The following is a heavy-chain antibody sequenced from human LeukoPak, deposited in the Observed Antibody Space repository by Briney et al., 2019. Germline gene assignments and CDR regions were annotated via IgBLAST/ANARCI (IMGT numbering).Heavy chain of an antibody. Sequence: SETLSLTCTVSGGSISTYYWSWIRQPPGKGLEWIGYIYNSVSTSYNPPLKSRVTISVDTSRNQCSLKLNSVTAADTAVYYCARSTTATTETPVGGFWGQGTLVTVSS. CDR3: ARSTTATTETPVGGF. CDR2: IYNSVST. CDR1: GGSISTYY. J-gene: IGHJ4*02. D-gene: IGHD1-1*01. V-gene: IGHV4-59*08.